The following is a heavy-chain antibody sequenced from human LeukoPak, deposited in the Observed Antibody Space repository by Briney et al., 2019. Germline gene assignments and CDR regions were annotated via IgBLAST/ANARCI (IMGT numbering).Heavy chain of an antibody. CDR3: ARDWPSEWQQLPDYDAVDI. Sequence: GGSLRLSCAASGFTFSSCAMSWVRQPPGKGLEWVSSISGSGGSTYDADSVKGRFTISRDNSKNTLDLQMNSLRADDTAVYYCARDWPSEWQQLPDYDAVDIWGQGTMVTVSS. V-gene: IGHV3-23*01. D-gene: IGHD6-13*01. CDR1: GFTFSSCA. J-gene: IGHJ3*02. CDR2: ISGSGGST.